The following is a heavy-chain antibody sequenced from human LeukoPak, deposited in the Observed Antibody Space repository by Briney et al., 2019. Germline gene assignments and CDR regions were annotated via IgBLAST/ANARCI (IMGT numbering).Heavy chain of an antibody. V-gene: IGHV4-30-2*01. J-gene: IGHJ4*02. D-gene: IGHD4-17*01. CDR3: ARDNGDYLFDY. Sequence: PSETLSLTCAVSGGSINSGGYSWSWIRQPPGKGLEWIGYIYHSGRTYYNPSLKSRVTISVDRSKNQFSLKLSSVTAADTAVYYCARDNGDYLFDYWGQGTLVTVSS. CDR2: IYHSGRT. CDR1: GGSINSGGYS.